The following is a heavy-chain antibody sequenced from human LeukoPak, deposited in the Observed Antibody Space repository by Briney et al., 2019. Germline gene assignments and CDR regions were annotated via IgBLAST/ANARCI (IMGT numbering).Heavy chain of an antibody. CDR1: GGSIISYY. CDR2: IYTTGST. CDR3: AREVKSSAGPASRREFDC. D-gene: IGHD2-2*01. V-gene: IGHV4-4*07. Sequence: SETLSLTCTVSGGSIISYYWSWVRQPAGKGLEWIGRIYTTGSTNYNPSLKSRVTMSVGTSKNQFSLKLSSVTAADTAVYYCAREVKSSAGPASRREFDCWGQGTLVTVSS. J-gene: IGHJ4*02.